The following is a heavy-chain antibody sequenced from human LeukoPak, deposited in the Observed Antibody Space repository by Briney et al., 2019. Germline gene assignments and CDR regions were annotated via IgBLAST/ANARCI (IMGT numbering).Heavy chain of an antibody. CDR1: GFSLSTSGVG. Sequence: SGPTLVKPTQTLTLTCTFSGFSLSTSGVGVCWIRQPPGKALEWLALIYWDDDKRYSPSLKSRLTITKDTSKNQVVLTMTNMDPVDTATYYCAHSPKYYDFWSGNVYREFDYWGQGTLVTVSS. D-gene: IGHD3-3*01. V-gene: IGHV2-5*02. J-gene: IGHJ4*02. CDR2: IYWDDDK. CDR3: AHSPKYYDFWSGNVYREFDY.